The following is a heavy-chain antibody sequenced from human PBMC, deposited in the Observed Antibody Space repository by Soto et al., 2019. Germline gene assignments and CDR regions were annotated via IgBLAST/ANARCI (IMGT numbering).Heavy chain of an antibody. CDR1: GFTFSSYG. D-gene: IGHD6-19*01. Sequence: QVQLVESGGGVVQPGRSLRLSCAASGFTFSSYGMHWVRQAPGKGLEWVAVISYDGSNKYYADSVKGRFTISRDNSKNTLYMQMSSLRAEDTAVYYCAKEGSPVAGSRKTFDYWGQGTLVTVSS. CDR2: ISYDGSNK. J-gene: IGHJ4*02. V-gene: IGHV3-30*18. CDR3: AKEGSPVAGSRKTFDY.